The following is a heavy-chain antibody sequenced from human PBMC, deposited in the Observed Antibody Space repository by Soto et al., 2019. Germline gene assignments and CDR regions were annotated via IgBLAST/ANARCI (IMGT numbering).Heavy chain of an antibody. V-gene: IGHV4-30-4*08. CDR3: AREDDGGDRDYYGLDV. CDR2: IHYSGSI. CDR1: GGSISYEYYH. J-gene: IGHJ6*02. Sequence: QVQLQQSGPGLVKPSQTLSLTCTVSGGSISYEYYHWTWIRQSPGKGLEWIGYIHYSGSIIYNPSFKSRVTISVDTSTTQFSLQLSSVTAADTAVYFCAREDDGGDRDYYGLDVWGQGTTVTVSS. D-gene: IGHD2-21*02.